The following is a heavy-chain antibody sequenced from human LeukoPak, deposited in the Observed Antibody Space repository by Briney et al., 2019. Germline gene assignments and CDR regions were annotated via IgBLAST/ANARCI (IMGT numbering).Heavy chain of an antibody. D-gene: IGHD2-15*01. J-gene: IGHJ4*02. Sequence: GESLKISFKGSGDSFTNYWIAWVRQMPGKGLEWMGIIYLGDSDTRYSPSFQGQVTISADKSISTAYLQWSSLKDSDTAMYYCARRAGGYCSGGRCYYFDYWGQGTLVTVSS. CDR1: GDSFTNYW. CDR3: ARRAGGYCSGGRCYYFDY. CDR2: IYLGDSDT. V-gene: IGHV5-51*01.